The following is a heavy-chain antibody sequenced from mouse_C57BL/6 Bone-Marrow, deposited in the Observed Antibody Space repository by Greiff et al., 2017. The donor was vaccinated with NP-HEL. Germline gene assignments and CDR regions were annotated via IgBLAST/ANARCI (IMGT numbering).Heavy chain of an antibody. Sequence: VQLQQSGAELVRPGASVKLSCTASGFNIKDDYMHWVKQRPEQGLEWIGWIDPENGDTEYASKFQGKATITADTSSNTAYLQLSSLTSEDTADKYCNTGYGNYLPWGQGTSVTVST. V-gene: IGHV14-4*01. CDR1: GFNIKDDY. D-gene: IGHD2-1*01. CDR2: IDPENGDT. J-gene: IGHJ4*01. CDR3: NTGYGNYLP.